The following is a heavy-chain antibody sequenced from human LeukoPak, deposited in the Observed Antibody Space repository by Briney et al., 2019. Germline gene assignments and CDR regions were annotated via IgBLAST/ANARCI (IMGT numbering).Heavy chain of an antibody. CDR1: GGSISSGGYY. J-gene: IGHJ4*02. V-gene: IGHV4-31*03. Sequence: SETLSLTCTVSGGSISSGGYYWSWIRQHPGKGLEWIGYIYYSGSTYYNPSLKSRVTISVDTSKNEFSLKLSSVTAADTAVYYCARGEDQWLPDFWGQGTLVTVSS. D-gene: IGHD5-12*01. CDR2: IYYSGST. CDR3: ARGEDQWLPDF.